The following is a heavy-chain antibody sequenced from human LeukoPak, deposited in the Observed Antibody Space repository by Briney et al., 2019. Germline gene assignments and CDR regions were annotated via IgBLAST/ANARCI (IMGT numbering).Heavy chain of an antibody. V-gene: IGHV4-34*01. J-gene: IGHJ6*02. CDR3: ARVRGMYYYGSGSYYKARYYYGMDV. Sequence: GSLRLSCAASGFTFSGHWMTWVRQPPGKGLEWIGEINHSGSTNYNPSLKSRVTISVDTSKNQFSLKLSSVTAADTAVYYCARVRGMYYYGSGSYYKARYYYGMDVWGQGTTVTVSS. CDR2: INHSGST. CDR1: GFTFSGHW. D-gene: IGHD3-10*01.